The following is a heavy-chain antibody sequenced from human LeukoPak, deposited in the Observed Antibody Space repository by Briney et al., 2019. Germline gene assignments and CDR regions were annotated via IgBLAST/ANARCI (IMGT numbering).Heavy chain of an antibody. V-gene: IGHV3-30*03. Sequence: SGGSLRLSCAASGFTFSSYEMNWVRQAPGKGLEWVAVIGSDGRTDYYADPVKGRFTISRDSSKNMMYLQMNSLRTEDTAVYYCTREGMGTSFSAWFDPWGQGTLVTVSS. J-gene: IGHJ5*01. CDR2: IGSDGRTD. CDR3: TREGMGTSFSAWFDP. D-gene: IGHD1-7*01. CDR1: GFTFSSYE.